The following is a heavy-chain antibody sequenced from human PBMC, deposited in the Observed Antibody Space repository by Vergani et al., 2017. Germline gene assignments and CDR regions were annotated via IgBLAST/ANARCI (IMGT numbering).Heavy chain of an antibody. D-gene: IGHD6-19*01. J-gene: IGHJ4*02. CDR3: AKDLQWLVGHDY. V-gene: IGHV3-11*05. CDR2: ISSSSSYT. Sequence: VQLVESGGGLVKPGGSLRLSCAASGFTFSDYYMSWIRQAPGKGLEWVSYISSSSSYTNYADSVKGRFTISRDNSKNTLYLQMNSLRAEDTAVYYCAKDLQWLVGHDYWGQGTLVTVSS. CDR1: GFTFSDYY.